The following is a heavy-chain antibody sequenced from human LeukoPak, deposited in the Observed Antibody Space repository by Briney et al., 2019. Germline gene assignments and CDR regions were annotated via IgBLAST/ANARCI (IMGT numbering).Heavy chain of an antibody. CDR2: ISPTGSTT. D-gene: IGHD1-1*01. J-gene: IGHJ4*02. Sequence: GGSLRLSCIASGFSFSGHWMHWARQLPGKGLVWVSRISPTGSTTSYADSVKGRFTVSRDNAKNTLYLQVNNLRAEDTAVYYCARGPNTNWSGLDFWGQGTLLTVSS. V-gene: IGHV3-74*01. CDR3: ARGPNTNWSGLDF. CDR1: GFSFSGHW.